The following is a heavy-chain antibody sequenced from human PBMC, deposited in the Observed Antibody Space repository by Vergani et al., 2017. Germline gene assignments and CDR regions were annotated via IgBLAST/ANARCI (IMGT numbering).Heavy chain of an antibody. CDR2: ISYDGSNK. V-gene: IGHV3-30*18. CDR1: GFTFSSYG. J-gene: IGHJ4*02. D-gene: IGHD2-2*01. CDR3: AKDLEAYQLPDNNFDD. Sequence: QVQLVESGGGVVQPGRSLRLSCAASGFTFSSYGMHWVRQAPGKGLEWVAVISYDGSNKYYADSVKGRFTISRDNSKNTLYLQMNSLRAEDTAVYYCAKDLEAYQLPDNNFDDWGQGTLVTVSS.